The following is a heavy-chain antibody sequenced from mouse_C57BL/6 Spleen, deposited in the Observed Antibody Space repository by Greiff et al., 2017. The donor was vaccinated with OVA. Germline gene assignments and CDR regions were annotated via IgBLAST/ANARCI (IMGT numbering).Heavy chain of an antibody. Sequence: QVQLQQPGAELVMPGASVKLSCKASGYTFTSYWMHWVKQRPGQGLEWIGEIDPSDSYTNYNQKFKGKSTLTVDKSSSTAYMRLSSLTSEDSAVYYCARRDSNDAMNYWGQGTSVTVSS. D-gene: IGHD2-5*01. J-gene: IGHJ4*01. CDR3: ARRDSNDAMNY. V-gene: IGHV1-69*01. CDR2: IDPSDSYT. CDR1: GYTFTSYW.